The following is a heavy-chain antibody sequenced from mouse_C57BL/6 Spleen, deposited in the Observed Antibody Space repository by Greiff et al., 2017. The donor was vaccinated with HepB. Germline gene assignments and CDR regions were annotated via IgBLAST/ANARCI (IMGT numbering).Heavy chain of an antibody. Sequence: QVQLQQPGAELVRPGSSVKLSCKASGYTFTSYWMDWVKQRPGQGLEWIGNIYPSDSETHYNQKFKDKATLTVDKSSSTAYMQLSSLASEDSAVYYCARSGSWDPYWYFDVWGTGTTVTVSS. CDR2: IYPSDSET. CDR1: GYTFTSYW. V-gene: IGHV1-61*01. J-gene: IGHJ1*03. CDR3: ARSGSWDPYWYFDV. D-gene: IGHD1-3*01.